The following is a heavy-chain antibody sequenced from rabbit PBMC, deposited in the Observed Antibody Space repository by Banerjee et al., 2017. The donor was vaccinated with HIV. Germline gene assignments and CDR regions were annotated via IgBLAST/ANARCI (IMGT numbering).Heavy chain of an antibody. J-gene: IGHJ4*01. Sequence: QEYLEESGGGLVKPEGSLTLTCTASGFSFSNKDVMCWVRQAPGKGLEWIACINTSSGNPVSASWAKARFTISRTSATTVAVQMTSLTAADTDTDFCGRDFDLWGQGTLVTVS. CDR2: INTSSGNP. V-gene: IGHV1S45*01. CDR1: GFSFSNKDV. CDR3: GRDFDL.